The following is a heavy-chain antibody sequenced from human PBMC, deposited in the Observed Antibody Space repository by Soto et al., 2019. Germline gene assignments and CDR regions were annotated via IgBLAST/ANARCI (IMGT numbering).Heavy chain of an antibody. CDR3: AHKGYGDYPLDY. Sequence: QITLKESGPTLVKPTQTLTLTCTFSGFSLSTSGVGVGWIRQPPGKALEWLAVIYWDDYKHYSPSLKSRLTITKDTSKNQVVLTMTNMDPVDTATYYCAHKGYGDYPLDYGGQGTLLTVSS. J-gene: IGHJ4*02. CDR2: IYWDDYK. CDR1: GFSLSTSGVG. D-gene: IGHD4-17*01. V-gene: IGHV2-5*02.